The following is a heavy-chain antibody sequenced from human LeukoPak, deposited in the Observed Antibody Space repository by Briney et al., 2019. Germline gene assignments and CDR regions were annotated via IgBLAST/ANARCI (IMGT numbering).Heavy chain of an antibody. CDR3: ARISAYGDYYFDY. CDR1: GFSLITSGMC. J-gene: IGHJ4*02. V-gene: IGHV2-70*01. Sequence: ESGPALVKPTHTLTLTCTFSGFSLITSGMCVSWIRQPPGKALEWLALIEWDDDKYYSTSLKTRLTISKDTFKNQVVLTMTNMDPVDTATYYCARISAYGDYYFDYWGQGTLVTVSS. CDR2: IEWDDDK. D-gene: IGHD4-17*01.